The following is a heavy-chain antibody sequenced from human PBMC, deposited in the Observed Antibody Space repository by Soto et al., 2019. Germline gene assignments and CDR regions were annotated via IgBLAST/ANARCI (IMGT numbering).Heavy chain of an antibody. J-gene: IGHJ5*02. D-gene: IGHD6-6*01. Sequence: QSQTLSLTCAISGDSVSSNSAAWNWIRQSPSRGLEWLGRTYYRSKWYNDYAVSVKSRITINPDTSKNQFSLQLNSVTPEDTAVYYCARDSSASYSIAARFNWFDPWGQGTLVTVSS. CDR1: GDSVSSNSAA. CDR2: TYYRSKWYN. CDR3: ARDSSASYSIAARFNWFDP. V-gene: IGHV6-1*01.